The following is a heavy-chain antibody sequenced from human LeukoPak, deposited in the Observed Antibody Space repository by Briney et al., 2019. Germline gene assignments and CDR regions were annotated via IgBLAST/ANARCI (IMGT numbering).Heavy chain of an antibody. Sequence: ASVKVSCKASGYTFTGYYMHWVRQAPGQGLEWMGWINPNSGGTNYAQKFQGRVTMTRDTSISTAYMELSRLRSDDTAVYYCARDLEAGTGEDYWGQGTLVTVSS. J-gene: IGHJ4*02. CDR1: GYTFTGYY. V-gene: IGHV1-2*02. CDR3: ARDLEAGTGEDY. D-gene: IGHD6-13*01. CDR2: INPNSGGT.